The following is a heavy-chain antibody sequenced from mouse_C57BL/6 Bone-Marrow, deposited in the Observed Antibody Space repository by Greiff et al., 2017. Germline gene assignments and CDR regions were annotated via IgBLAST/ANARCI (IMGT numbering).Heavy chain of an antibody. CDR1: GYTFTSYW. Sequence: QVQLQQPGAELVMPGASVKLSCKASGYTFTSYWMHWVKPRPGQGLEWIGEIAPSDSYTNYNHKFKGKSTLTVDKSSSTAYMQLSSLTSEDSAVYYCAREGSTMVPYYFDYWGQGTTLTVSS. CDR2: IAPSDSYT. CDR3: AREGSTMVPYYFDY. V-gene: IGHV1-69*01. D-gene: IGHD2-2*01. J-gene: IGHJ2*01.